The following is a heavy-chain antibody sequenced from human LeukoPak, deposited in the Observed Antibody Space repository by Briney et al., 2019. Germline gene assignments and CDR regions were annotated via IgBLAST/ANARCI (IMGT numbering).Heavy chain of an antibody. J-gene: IGHJ4*02. D-gene: IGHD6-25*01. V-gene: IGHV3-30*02. CDR1: GFTFSNYG. Sequence: GGSLRLSCAASGFTFSNYGIHWVRQAPGKGLEWVSFIHYDGSNIYYANSVKGRFTISRDNSKNTLYLQMNSLRAEDTAVYYCAKEQPVDPGYDYWGQGTLVTVSS. CDR2: IHYDGSNI. CDR3: AKEQPVDPGYDY.